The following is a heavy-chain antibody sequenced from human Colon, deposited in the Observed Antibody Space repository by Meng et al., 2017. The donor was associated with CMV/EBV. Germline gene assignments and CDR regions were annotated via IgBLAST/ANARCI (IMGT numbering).Heavy chain of an antibody. CDR1: GYTFTGHY. D-gene: IGHD1-14*01. V-gene: IGHV1-2*02. J-gene: IGHJ6*02. Sequence: ASVKVSCKASGYTFTGHYLHWVRQAPGQGLEWMGWINPNIGVTKYAQKFQDRVTMTRDTYVTTGYMELSGLSSDDTAVYCCARARSTGPHKNFYYHGMDVWGQGTQVTVSS. CDR3: ARARSTGPHKNFYYHGMDV. CDR2: INPNIGVT.